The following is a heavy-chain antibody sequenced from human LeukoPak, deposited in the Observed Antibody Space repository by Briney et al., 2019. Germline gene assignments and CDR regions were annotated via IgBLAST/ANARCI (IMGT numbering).Heavy chain of an antibody. CDR1: GFTFSSYA. D-gene: IGHD2-2*01. V-gene: IGHV3-23*01. CDR3: ARVGYCSRTSCYWYFDL. Sequence: PGGSLRLSCAASGFTFSSYAMSWVRQAPGKGLEWVSAISGSGGSTYYADSVKGRFTISRDNARNSLYLQMNSLRDEDTAVYYCARVGYCSRTSCYWYFDLWGRGTLVTVSS. J-gene: IGHJ2*01. CDR2: ISGSGGST.